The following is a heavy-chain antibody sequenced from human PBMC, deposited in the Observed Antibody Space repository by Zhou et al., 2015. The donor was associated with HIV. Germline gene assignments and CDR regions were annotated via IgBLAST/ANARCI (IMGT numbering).Heavy chain of an antibody. D-gene: IGHD1-14*01. V-gene: IGHV3-15*01. J-gene: IGHJ4*02. CDR2: IKDKTDGETT. CDR1: GLTFSNHW. Sequence: EVQLLESGGNLVQPGGSLRLSCAASGLTFSNHWMTWVRQAPGKGLEWVGRIKDKTDGETTDYAAPVKGRFIISRDDSIKTLYLLMNSLKTEDTAIYYCTTLGTGYLDYWGQGALVTVSS. CDR3: TTLGTGYLDY.